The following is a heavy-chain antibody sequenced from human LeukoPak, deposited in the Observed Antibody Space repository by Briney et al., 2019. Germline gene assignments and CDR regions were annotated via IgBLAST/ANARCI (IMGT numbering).Heavy chain of an antibody. CDR2: INHSGST. V-gene: IGHV4-34*01. CDR3: ARGSPYYYDSSGYYLH. Sequence: PSETLSLTCAVYGGSFSGYYWSWIRQPPGKGLEWIGEINHSGSTNYNPSLKSRVTISVDTSKNQFSLKLSSVTAADTAVYYCARGSPYYYDSSGYYLHWGQGTLVTVSS. J-gene: IGHJ4*02. D-gene: IGHD3-22*01. CDR1: GGSFSGYY.